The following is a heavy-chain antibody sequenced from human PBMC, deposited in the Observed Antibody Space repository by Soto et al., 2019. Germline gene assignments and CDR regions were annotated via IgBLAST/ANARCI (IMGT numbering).Heavy chain of an antibody. V-gene: IGHV4-59*01. J-gene: IGHJ4*02. CDR3: ARDMPYAAGSLAGCDY. Sequence: SETLSLTYTVSGDSITGSYWSWIRQPPGKTLEWIGYIYHSGTTTYNPSLKSRVSISVDTSKNQFSLRLTSVIAADTAVYYCARDMPYAAGSLAGCDYWGQGILVTVSS. CDR1: GDSITGSY. CDR2: IYHSGTT. D-gene: IGHD1-26*01.